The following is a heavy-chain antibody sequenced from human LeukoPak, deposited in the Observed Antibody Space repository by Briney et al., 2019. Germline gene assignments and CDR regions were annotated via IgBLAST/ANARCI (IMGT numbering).Heavy chain of an antibody. D-gene: IGHD1-1*01. CDR2: ISSSSSSI. Sequence: GGSLRLSCAASGFTFSDYSMNWVRQAPGKGLEWVSCISSSSSSIYYADSVKGRFTISRDNGKNSVYLQMNTLRGEDTAVYYCARCTTGKTFGSLREIKKSREIDFWGQGTLVTVSS. J-gene: IGHJ4*02. CDR3: ARCTTGKTFGSLREIKKSREIDF. CDR1: GFTFSDYS. V-gene: IGHV3-21*01.